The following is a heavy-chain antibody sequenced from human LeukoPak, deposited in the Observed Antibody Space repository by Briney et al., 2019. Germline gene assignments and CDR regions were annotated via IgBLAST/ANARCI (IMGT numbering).Heavy chain of an antibody. Sequence: SETLSLTCTVSGGSISSGSYYWSWIRQPAGKGLEWIGRIYTSGSTNYNPSLKSRVTMSVDTSKNQFSLKLSSVTAADTAVYYCARALTGDHLVVDWFDPWGQGTLVTVSS. D-gene: IGHD3-9*01. V-gene: IGHV4-61*02. J-gene: IGHJ5*02. CDR1: GGSISSGSYY. CDR2: IYTSGST. CDR3: ARALTGDHLVVDWFDP.